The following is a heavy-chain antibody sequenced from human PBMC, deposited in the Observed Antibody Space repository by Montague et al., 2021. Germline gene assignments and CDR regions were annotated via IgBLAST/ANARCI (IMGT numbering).Heavy chain of an antibody. CDR3: ARDSSGSLDY. Sequence: SLRLSCAASGFTFSTYWMAWVRQAPGKGLEWVANINQDGSTRNYVDSVKGRFTISRDNAKNSLSPQMNSLRVEDAAIYYCARDSSGSLDYWGQGTLVTVSS. D-gene: IGHD5-12*01. CDR2: INQDGSTR. J-gene: IGHJ4*02. CDR1: GFTFSTYW. V-gene: IGHV3-7*01.